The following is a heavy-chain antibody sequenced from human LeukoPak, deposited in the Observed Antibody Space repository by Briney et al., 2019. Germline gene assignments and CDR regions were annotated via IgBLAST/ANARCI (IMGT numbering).Heavy chain of an antibody. CDR3: ARDGGLPRRHAFDI. CDR1: GFTFSSYA. D-gene: IGHD2-15*01. CDR2: ISYDGSNK. J-gene: IGHJ3*02. Sequence: GGSLRLSCAVSGFTFSSYAMHWVRQAPGKGLEWVAVISYDGSNKYYADSVKGRFTISRDNSKNTLYLQMNSLRAEDTAVYYCARDGGLPRRHAFDIWGQGTMVTVSS. V-gene: IGHV3-30*04.